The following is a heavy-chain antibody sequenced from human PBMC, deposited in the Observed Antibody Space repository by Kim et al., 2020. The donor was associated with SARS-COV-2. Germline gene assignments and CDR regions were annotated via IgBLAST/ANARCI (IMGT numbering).Heavy chain of an antibody. Sequence: YAQKLQGRVTMTTDTSTSTAYMELRSLRSDDTAVYYCARDSVVVAATFDYWGQGTLVTVSS. V-gene: IGHV1-18*01. J-gene: IGHJ4*02. CDR3: ARDSVVVAATFDY. D-gene: IGHD2-15*01.